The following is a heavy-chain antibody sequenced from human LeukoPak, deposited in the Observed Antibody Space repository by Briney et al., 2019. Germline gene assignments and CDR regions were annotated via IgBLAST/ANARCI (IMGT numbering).Heavy chain of an antibody. CDR3: ARRKYYYDSSGYHNWFDP. Sequence: GESLKISCKGSGYRFTNYWIGWVRQMPGKGLEWMGIINPGDSDARYSPSFQGQVTISADKSISTVYLQWSSLKASDTAMYYCARRKYYYDSSGYHNWFDPWGQGTLVTVSS. V-gene: IGHV5-51*01. J-gene: IGHJ5*02. CDR1: GYRFTNYW. CDR2: INPGDSDA. D-gene: IGHD3-22*01.